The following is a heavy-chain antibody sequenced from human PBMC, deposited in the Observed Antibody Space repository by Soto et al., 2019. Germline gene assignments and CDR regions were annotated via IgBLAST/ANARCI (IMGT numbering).Heavy chain of an antibody. Sequence: SETLSLTCTVSDDSFRGAEYYWSWVRQPLGKGPEWIGYTYYNGDTKYNPALRSRVTMSEDTSKNQFSLRLSSVTAADTAVYFCARGPAYIDGWRTFDLWGRGILVTVSS. V-gene: IGHV4-61*08. D-gene: IGHD6-19*01. CDR1: DDSFRGAEYY. CDR3: ARGPAYIDGWRTFDL. CDR2: TYYNGDT. J-gene: IGHJ4*02.